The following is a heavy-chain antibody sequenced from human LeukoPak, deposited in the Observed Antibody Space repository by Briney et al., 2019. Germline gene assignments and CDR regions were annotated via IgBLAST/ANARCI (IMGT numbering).Heavy chain of an antibody. J-gene: IGHJ4*02. CDR2: IIPIFGTA. V-gene: IGHV1-69*13. CDR1: GGTFSSYA. CDR3: ARGGSDYALKYYFDY. D-gene: IGHD4-17*01. Sequence: SVKVSCKASGGTFSSYAISWVRQAPGQGLEWMGGIIPIFGTANYAQKFQGRVTITADESTSTAYMELSSLRSEDTAVYYCARGGSDYALKYYFDYWGRGTLVTVSS.